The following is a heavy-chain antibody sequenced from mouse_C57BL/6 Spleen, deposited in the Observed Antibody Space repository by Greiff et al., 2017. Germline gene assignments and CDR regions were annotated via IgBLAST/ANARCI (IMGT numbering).Heavy chain of an antibody. CDR2: IWRGGST. CDR3: ARKSAGPGAY. J-gene: IGHJ3*01. V-gene: IGHV2-2*01. Sequence: QVQLQQSGPGLVLPSQCLSITCTVSGFSLTSYGVHWVRQSPGQGLEWLGVIWRGGSTDYNAAFISRLSISKDNSKSQVFFKMNSLQADDTAIYYCARKSAGPGAYWGQGTLVTVSA. D-gene: IGHD3-2*02. CDR1: GFSLTSYG.